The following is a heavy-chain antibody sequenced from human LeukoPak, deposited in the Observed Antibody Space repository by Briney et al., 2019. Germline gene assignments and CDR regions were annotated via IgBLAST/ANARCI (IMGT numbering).Heavy chain of an antibody. CDR2: ISYDGSNK. D-gene: IGHD3-10*01. CDR3: AKDYGGMVRGVIRYYFDY. V-gene: IGHV3-30*18. Sequence: GGSLRLSCAASGFTFSSYGMHWVRQAPGKGLEWVAVISYDGSNKYYADSVKGRFTISRDNSKNTLYLQMNSLRAEDTAVYYCAKDYGGMVRGVIRYYFDYWGQGTLVTVSS. J-gene: IGHJ4*02. CDR1: GFTFSSYG.